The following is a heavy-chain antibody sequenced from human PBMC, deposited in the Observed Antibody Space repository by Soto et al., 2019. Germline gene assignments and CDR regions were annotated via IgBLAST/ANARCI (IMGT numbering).Heavy chain of an antibody. J-gene: IGHJ6*02. Sequence: QVQLQASGPGLVKPSQTLSLTCSVSGGAINNRDYYWSWIRQHPGKGLEWIGNIFYSGSTDYNPSLKGRLIISIDTSKNEFSLKLTSVTAADTAVYYCARDRPAFKSFGSGMDVWGQGTTVTVSS. D-gene: IGHD3-16*01. CDR3: ARDRPAFKSFGSGMDV. CDR1: GGAINNRDYY. CDR2: IFYSGST. V-gene: IGHV4-31*03.